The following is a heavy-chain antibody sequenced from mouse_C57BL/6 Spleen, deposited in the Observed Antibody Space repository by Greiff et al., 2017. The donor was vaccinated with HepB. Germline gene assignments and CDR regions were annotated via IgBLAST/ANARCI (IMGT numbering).Heavy chain of an antibody. CDR1: GYTFTSYW. Sequence: QVQLQQPGAELVRPGTSVKLSCKASGYTFTSYWMHWVKQRPGQGLEWIGVIDPSDSYTNYNQKFKGKATLTVDTSSSTAYMQLSSLTSEDSAVYYCARMDGYYESSFDYWGQGTTLTVSS. CDR3: ARMDGYYESSFDY. D-gene: IGHD2-3*01. CDR2: IDPSDSYT. J-gene: IGHJ2*01. V-gene: IGHV1-59*01.